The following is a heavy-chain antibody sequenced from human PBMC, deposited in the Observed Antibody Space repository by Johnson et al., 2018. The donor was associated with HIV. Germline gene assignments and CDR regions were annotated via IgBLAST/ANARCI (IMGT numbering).Heavy chain of an antibody. V-gene: IGHV3-30*19. CDR1: GSTFSSYV. CDR2: IPDDGSNK. J-gene: IGHJ3*02. CDR3: ARRNAGGAFDI. D-gene: IGHD2-2*01. Sequence: QVQLVESGGGLVQPVGSLSLSSAASGSTFSSYVMHWACQAPRKRLEWAAAIPDDGSNKFYADPVKCRFTISRDNSKNTLYLQMNSLLAEDTAVYYCARRNAGGAFDIWGQGTMVTVSS.